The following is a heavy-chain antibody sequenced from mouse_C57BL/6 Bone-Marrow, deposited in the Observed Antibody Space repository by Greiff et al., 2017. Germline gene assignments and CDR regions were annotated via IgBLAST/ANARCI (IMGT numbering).Heavy chain of an antibody. CDR2: IRNKANGYTS. CDR3: ARYISSSGPGSYFDD. D-gene: IGHD3-2*02. V-gene: IGHV7-3*01. CDR1: GFTFTDYY. Sequence: EVQGVESGGGLVQPGGSLSLSCAASGFTFTDYYMSWVRQPPGKALEWLGFIRNKANGYTSEYSASVKGRFTISRDNSQSILYLQMNALRAEDSATYYCARYISSSGPGSYFDDWGQGTTLTVSS. J-gene: IGHJ2*01.